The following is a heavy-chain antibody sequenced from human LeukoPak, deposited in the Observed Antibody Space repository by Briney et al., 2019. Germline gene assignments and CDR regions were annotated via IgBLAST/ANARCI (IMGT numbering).Heavy chain of an antibody. D-gene: IGHD6-13*01. J-gene: IGHJ6*03. CDR3: ARYSSSWYMEYYYYMDV. CDR2: ISSSGSTI. V-gene: IGHV3-11*04. CDR1: GFTFSDYY. Sequence: PGGSLRLSCAASGFTFSDYYMSWIRQAPGKGLEWVSYISSSGSTIYYADSVKGRFTISRDNAKKFLYLQMNSLRAEDTAVYYCARYSSSWYMEYYYYMDVWGKGTTVTVSS.